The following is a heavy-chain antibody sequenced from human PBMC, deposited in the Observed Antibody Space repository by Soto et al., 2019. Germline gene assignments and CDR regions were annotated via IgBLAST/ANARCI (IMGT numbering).Heavy chain of an antibody. Sequence: GGSLRLSCAASGFTFDDYTMHWVRQAPGKGLEWVSLISWDGGSTYYADSVKGRFTISRDNIKNSLYLQMNSLRTEDTALYYCAKAIYSGSPDAGSLPLYYYYGMDVWGQGTTVTVSS. CDR3: AKAIYSGSPDAGSLPLYYYYGMDV. V-gene: IGHV3-43*01. J-gene: IGHJ6*02. D-gene: IGHD1-26*01. CDR1: GFTFDDYT. CDR2: ISWDGGST.